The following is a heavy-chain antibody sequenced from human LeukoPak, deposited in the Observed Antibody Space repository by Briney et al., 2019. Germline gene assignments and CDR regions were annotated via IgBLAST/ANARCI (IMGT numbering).Heavy chain of an antibody. J-gene: IGHJ3*02. Sequence: GGSLRLSCAASGFTFSSYGMHWVRQAPGKGLEWVAVISYDGSNKYYADSVKGRFTISRDNSKNTLYLQMNSLRAEDTAVYYCAKVLPASDYGDHGTEPWAFDIWGQGTMVTVSS. V-gene: IGHV3-30*18. D-gene: IGHD4-17*01. CDR2: ISYDGSNK. CDR3: AKVLPASDYGDHGTEPWAFDI. CDR1: GFTFSSYG.